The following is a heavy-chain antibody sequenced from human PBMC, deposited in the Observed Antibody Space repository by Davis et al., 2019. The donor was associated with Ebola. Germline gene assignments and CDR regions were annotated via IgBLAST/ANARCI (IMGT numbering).Heavy chain of an antibody. Sequence: PGGSLRLSCAASGFTFSSYGMHWVRQAPGKGLEWVAVIWYDGSNKYYADSVKGRFTISRDNSKNTLYLQMNSLRAEDTAVYYCTAGGYGSGSRGDYWGQGTLVTVSS. CDR3: TAGGYGSGSRGDY. CDR1: GFTFSSYG. CDR2: IWYDGSNK. J-gene: IGHJ4*02. V-gene: IGHV3-33*01. D-gene: IGHD3-10*01.